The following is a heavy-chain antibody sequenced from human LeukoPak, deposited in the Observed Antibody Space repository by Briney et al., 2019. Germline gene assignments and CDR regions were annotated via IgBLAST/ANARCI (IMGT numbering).Heavy chain of an antibody. V-gene: IGHV1-2*02. CDR1: GYTFTGYY. CDR3: AREAIVVVPAAISD. Sequence: GASVKVSCKASGYTFTGYYMHWVRQAPGQGLEWMGWINPNSGGTNYAQKFQGRVTMTRDTSISTAYMELSRLRSDDTAVYYCAREAIVVVPAAISDWGQGTLVTVSS. J-gene: IGHJ4*02. D-gene: IGHD2-2*01. CDR2: INPNSGGT.